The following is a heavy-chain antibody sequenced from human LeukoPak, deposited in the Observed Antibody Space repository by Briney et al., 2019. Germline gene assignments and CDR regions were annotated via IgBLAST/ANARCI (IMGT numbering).Heavy chain of an antibody. CDR3: ARFLLYYDSSTYPNWLDP. CDR1: GVSISSFH. CDR2: IYYSGST. J-gene: IGHJ5*02. D-gene: IGHD3-22*01. Sequence: ASETLSLACTVSGVSISSFHWSWIRQPPGKGLEWIGYIYYSGSTNYNPSLKSRVTISVDTSKNQFSLKLTSVTAADTAVYYCARFLLYYDSSTYPNWLDPRGEGTLVTVSS. V-gene: IGHV4-59*08.